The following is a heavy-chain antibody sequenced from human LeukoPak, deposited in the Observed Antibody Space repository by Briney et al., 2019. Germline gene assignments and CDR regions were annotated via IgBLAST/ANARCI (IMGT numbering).Heavy chain of an antibody. CDR3: ARAGGSTVSHSDY. CDR2: ISSSTSYI. CDR1: GFTFSSYA. V-gene: IGHV3-21*01. J-gene: IGHJ4*02. Sequence: GGSLRLSCAASGFTFSSYAMSWVRQAPGKGLEWVSSISSSTSYIYYADSVKGRFTISKDNAKNSLYLQMNSLRAEDTAVYYCARAGGSTVSHSDYWGQGALVTVSS. D-gene: IGHD4-17*01.